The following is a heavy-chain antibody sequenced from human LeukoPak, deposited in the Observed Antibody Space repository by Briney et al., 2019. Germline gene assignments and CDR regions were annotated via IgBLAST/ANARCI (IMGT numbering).Heavy chain of an antibody. D-gene: IGHD3-3*01. CDR3: ARVTDYTARILW. Sequence: PSETLSLTCTVSGDSMYYSVTHYWSWIRQPAGKGLEWIGRLLGSGSTDYNPSLKSRVTMSVDTSKSQFSLKLSSVTAADTAVYYCARVTDYTARILWWGQGTLVTVSS. J-gene: IGHJ4*02. CDR2: LLGSGST. CDR1: GDSMYYSVTHY. V-gene: IGHV4-4*07.